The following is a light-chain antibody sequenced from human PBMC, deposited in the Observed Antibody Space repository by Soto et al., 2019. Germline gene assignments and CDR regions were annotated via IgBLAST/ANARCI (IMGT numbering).Light chain of an antibody. Sequence: DIQMTQSPSSLSASVGDRVTISCRASQSVSGWLAWYQQKPGKAPKLLSYDASSLESGVPTRFSGSGSGTEFTLTISSLQPDDFATYYCQQYNSYAPSFDQGTKLEI. CDR2: DAS. CDR1: QSVSGW. V-gene: IGKV1-5*01. J-gene: IGKJ2*01. CDR3: QQYNSYAPS.